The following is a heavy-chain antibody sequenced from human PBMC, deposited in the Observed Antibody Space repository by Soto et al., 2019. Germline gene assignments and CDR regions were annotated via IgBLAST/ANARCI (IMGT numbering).Heavy chain of an antibody. CDR2: INSYNGNT. Sequence: QVQLVQSGAEVKKPGASVKVSCKASGYTFTSYCISLVRQAPGQGLEWMGWINSYNGNTNYAQKLQGRVTMTTATSTSTAYMELRSLRYDDTALYYCAREPVAGIWFDPWGQGTLVTVSS. CDR1: GYTFTSYC. J-gene: IGHJ5*02. CDR3: AREPVAGIWFDP. D-gene: IGHD6-19*01. V-gene: IGHV1-18*01.